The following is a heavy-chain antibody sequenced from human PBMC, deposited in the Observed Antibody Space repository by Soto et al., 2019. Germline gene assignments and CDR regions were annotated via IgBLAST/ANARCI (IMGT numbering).Heavy chain of an antibody. Sequence: PGESLKISCKGSGYSFTSYWISWVRQMPGKGLEWMGRIDPSDSYTNYSPSFQGHVTISADKSISTAYLQWSSLKASDTAMYYCARRDGYYYDSSGYYYAFDIWGQGTMVTVS. J-gene: IGHJ3*02. CDR1: GYSFTSYW. V-gene: IGHV5-10-1*01. CDR3: ARRDGYYYDSSGYYYAFDI. D-gene: IGHD3-22*01. CDR2: IDPSDSYT.